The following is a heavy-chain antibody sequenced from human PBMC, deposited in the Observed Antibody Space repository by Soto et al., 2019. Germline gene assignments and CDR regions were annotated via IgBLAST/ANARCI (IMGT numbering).Heavy chain of an antibody. CDR2: INHSGST. Sequence: KPSETLSLTCAVYGGSFSGYYWSWIRQPPGKGLEWIGEINHSGSTNYNPSLKSRVTISVDTSKNQFSLKLSSVTAADTAVYYCARSGYSSGWLNWFDPWGQGTLVTVSS. CDR1: GGSFSGYY. D-gene: IGHD6-19*01. J-gene: IGHJ5*02. CDR3: ARSGYSSGWLNWFDP. V-gene: IGHV4-34*01.